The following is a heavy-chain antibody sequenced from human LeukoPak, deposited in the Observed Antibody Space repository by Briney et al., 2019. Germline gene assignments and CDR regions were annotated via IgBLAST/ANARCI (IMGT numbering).Heavy chain of an antibody. CDR3: ARDRQMVTFGGVIVRPHGFYY. J-gene: IGHJ4*02. CDR2: ISAYNGNT. D-gene: IGHD3-16*02. CDR1: GYTFTSYG. V-gene: IGHV1-18*01. Sequence: GASVKVSCKASGYTFTSYGISWVRPAPGQGLEWMGWISAYNGNTNYAQKLQGRVTMTTDTSTSTAYMELRSLRSDDTAVYYCARDRQMVTFGGVIVRPHGFYYWGQGTLVTVSS.